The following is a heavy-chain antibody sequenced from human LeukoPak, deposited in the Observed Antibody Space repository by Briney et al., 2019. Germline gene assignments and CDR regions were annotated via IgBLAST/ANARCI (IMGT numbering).Heavy chain of an antibody. CDR3: AREYSHIVGATLLGD. CDR2: IIPILGIA. Sequence: SSVKVSCKASGGTFSSYTISWVRQAPGQGLEWMGRIIPILGIANYAQKFQGRVTITADKSTSTAYMELSSLRSEDTAVYYRAREYSHIVGATLLGDWGQGTLVTVSS. CDR1: GGTFSSYT. D-gene: IGHD1-26*01. V-gene: IGHV1-69*04. J-gene: IGHJ4*02.